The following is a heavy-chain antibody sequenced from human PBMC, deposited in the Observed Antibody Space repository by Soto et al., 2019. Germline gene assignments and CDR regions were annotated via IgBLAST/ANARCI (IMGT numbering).Heavy chain of an antibody. J-gene: IGHJ6*02. Sequence: SESLSLTCTVSGGSISSSTFYWGWIRQPPGKGLEWIGSIYYSGSTYYNPSLKSRVTISVDTSKNQFSLKLSSVTAADTAVYYCARHNNYYYGMDVWGQGTTVT. V-gene: IGHV4-39*01. CDR1: GGSISSSTFY. CDR2: IYYSGST. CDR3: ARHNNYYYGMDV.